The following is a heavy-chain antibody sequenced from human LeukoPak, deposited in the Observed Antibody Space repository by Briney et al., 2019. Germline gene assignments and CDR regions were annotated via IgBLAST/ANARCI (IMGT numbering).Heavy chain of an antibody. CDR2: ISGSGGST. CDR3: AKDRDYGDFFTGYFDY. J-gene: IGHJ4*02. Sequence: GGSLRLSCAASGFTFSSYAMSWVRQAPGKGLEWVSAISGSGGSTYYADSVKGRLTISRDNSKNTLYLQMNSLRAEDTAVYYCAKDRDYGDFFTGYFDYWGQGTLVTVSS. D-gene: IGHD4-17*01. CDR1: GFTFSSYA. V-gene: IGHV3-23*01.